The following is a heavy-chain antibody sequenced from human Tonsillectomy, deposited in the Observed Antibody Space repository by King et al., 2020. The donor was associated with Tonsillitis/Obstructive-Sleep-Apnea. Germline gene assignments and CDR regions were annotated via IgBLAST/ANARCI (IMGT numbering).Heavy chain of an antibody. V-gene: IGHV3-64*07. CDR1: GFAFSTYA. Sequence: VQLVESGGGLVQPGGSLRLSCAASGFAFSTYAMHWVRQAPGKGLEYVSAILSNGVNTYYADSVKCRFTISRDNSKNTLYLQMGSLRAEDMAVYYCARTAGTSDYYYYMDVWGKGTTVTVSS. J-gene: IGHJ6*03. CDR3: ARTAGTSDYYYYMDV. CDR2: ILSNGVNT. D-gene: IGHD6-13*01.